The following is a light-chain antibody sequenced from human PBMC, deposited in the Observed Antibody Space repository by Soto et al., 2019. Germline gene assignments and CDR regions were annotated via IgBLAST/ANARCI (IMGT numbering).Light chain of an antibody. CDR2: DAS. J-gene: IGKJ2*02. Sequence: EVVLTQSPGTLSLSPGERATLSCRASQSVSSNYLAWYQQKPGQAPRLLISDASSRATGIPDRFSGSGSGTDFTLTISSLEPEEFTVYHCQRYVGSPPSTFGQGTKREIK. CDR3: QRYVGSPPST. V-gene: IGKV3-20*01. CDR1: QSVSSNY.